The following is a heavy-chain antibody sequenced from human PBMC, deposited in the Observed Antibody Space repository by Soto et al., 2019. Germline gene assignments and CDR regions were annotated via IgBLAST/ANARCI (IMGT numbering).Heavy chain of an antibody. CDR1: GFTFSSYA. CDR2: ISSNGGST. D-gene: IGHD4-4*01. J-gene: IGHJ6*02. V-gene: IGHV3-64*01. Sequence: GGSLRLSCAASGFTFSSYAMHWVRQAPGKGLEYVSAISSNGGSTYYANSGKGRFTSARANSKITLYLQMGSPRAEDMDVYYCARGDWLVTKVTTGYYYGMDVWGQGTTVTVSS. CDR3: ARGDWLVTKVTTGYYYGMDV.